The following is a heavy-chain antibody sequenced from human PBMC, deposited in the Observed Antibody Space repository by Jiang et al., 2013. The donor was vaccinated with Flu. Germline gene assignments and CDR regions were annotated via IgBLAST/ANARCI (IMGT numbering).Heavy chain of an antibody. D-gene: IGHD2-21*01. CDR1: GHSFTNLW. V-gene: IGHV5-10-1*01. CDR2: IDPSDSYV. Sequence: GAEVKKPGESLKISCKASGHSFTNLWISWVRQMPGKGLEWMGRIDPSDSYVNYSPSFQGHVTISGDKSTATAYLQWSSLKASDTAMYYCASNNCSRGFCYSLNWFDPWGPGTQVTVSS. J-gene: IGHJ5*02. CDR3: ASNNCSRGFCYSLNWFDP.